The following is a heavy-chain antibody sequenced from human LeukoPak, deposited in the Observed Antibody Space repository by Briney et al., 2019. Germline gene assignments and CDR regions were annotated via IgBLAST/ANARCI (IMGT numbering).Heavy chain of an antibody. CDR2: VYYIGST. J-gene: IGHJ6*04. Sequence: SETLSLTCTLSGGSISSSSYSWGWTRQHPGKGLEWIRRVYYIGSTYYNPSLKSRVPISVATSKNQFSLNRISVKATDSASYMDLWGKGTTVTGSS. CDR1: GGSISSSSYS. V-gene: IGHV4-39*07. CDR3: L.